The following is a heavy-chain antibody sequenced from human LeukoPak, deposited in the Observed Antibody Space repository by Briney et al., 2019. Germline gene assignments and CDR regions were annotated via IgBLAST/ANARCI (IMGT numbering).Heavy chain of an antibody. V-gene: IGHV1-2*04. CDR2: INPNSGGT. J-gene: IGHJ6*02. D-gene: IGHD2-15*01. CDR3: ARDAEVAAATRFYYYYYGMDV. Sequence: ASVKVSCKASGYTFTGYYMHWVRQAPGQGLEWMGWINPNSGGTNYAQKFQGWVTMTRDTSISTAYMELSRLRSDDTAVYYCARDAEVAAATRFYYYYYGMDVRGQGTTVTVSS. CDR1: GYTFTGYY.